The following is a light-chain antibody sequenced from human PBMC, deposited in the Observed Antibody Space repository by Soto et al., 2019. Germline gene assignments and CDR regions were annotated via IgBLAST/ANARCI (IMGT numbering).Light chain of an antibody. Sequence: EIVMTPSPATQSTYPGGRVTLSCRARKSVSNSYLAWYQQKPGQAPRLLIYGASSRPSGIPYRFSGSGSGTDFSLTISRLEPEDFAAYYCQQCGSSPSTFGQGTRVEI. CDR2: GAS. CDR3: QQCGSSPST. J-gene: IGKJ5*01. CDR1: KSVSNSY. V-gene: IGKV3-20*01.